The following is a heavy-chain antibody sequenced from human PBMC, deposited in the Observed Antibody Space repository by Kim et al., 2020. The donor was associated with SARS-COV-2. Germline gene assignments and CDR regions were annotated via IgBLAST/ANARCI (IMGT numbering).Heavy chain of an antibody. D-gene: IGHD3-3*01. Sequence: VKGRFTISRDNAKNSLYLQMNSLRAEDTAVYYCAGSDITIFGNTDWGMDVWGQGTTVTVSS. J-gene: IGHJ6*02. CDR3: AGSDITIFGNTDWGMDV. V-gene: IGHV3-11*06.